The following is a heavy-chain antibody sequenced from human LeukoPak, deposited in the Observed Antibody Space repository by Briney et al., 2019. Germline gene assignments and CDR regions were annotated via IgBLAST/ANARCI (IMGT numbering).Heavy chain of an antibody. J-gene: IGHJ1*01. CDR2: ISDNDGST. Sequence: GGSLTLSCAASGFTFNNYAMRWVRQTPGKGVEWVSGISDNDGSTYYTDSVKGRFTISRDNSKDTVYLQMNNLRVADTALYFCVRHDSYIPFWGQGSLVTVSS. V-gene: IGHV3-23*01. CDR1: GFTFNNYA. D-gene: IGHD5-18*01. CDR3: VRHDSYIPF.